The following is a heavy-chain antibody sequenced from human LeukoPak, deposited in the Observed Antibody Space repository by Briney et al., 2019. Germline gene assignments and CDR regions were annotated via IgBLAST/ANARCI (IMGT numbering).Heavy chain of an antibody. D-gene: IGHD1-1*01. CDR2: ISYDGSNK. CDR1: GFIFSSYA. CDR3: ARDFGSTYYFYYMDV. V-gene: IGHV3-30*04. J-gene: IGHJ6*03. Sequence: GSLRLSCAASGFIFSSYAMHRVRQAPGKGLEWVALISYDGSNKYNADSVKGRFTISRDNSKNTLYLQMNSLRPEDTAVYYCARDFGSTYYFYYMDVWGKGTTVTVSS.